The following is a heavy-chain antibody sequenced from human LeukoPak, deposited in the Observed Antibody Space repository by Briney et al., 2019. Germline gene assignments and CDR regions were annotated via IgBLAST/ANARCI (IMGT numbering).Heavy chain of an antibody. V-gene: IGHV3-74*01. D-gene: IGHD5-12*01. CDR3: AKDKNVVATIPSFDY. CDR2: IKSDGSST. J-gene: IGHJ4*02. CDR1: GFTFSNYW. Sequence: GGSLRLSCAASGFTFSNYWMHWVRQAPGEALMWVSRIKSDGSSTTYADSVKGRFTISRDNAKNTLYLQMNSLRAEDTAVYYCAKDKNVVATIPSFDYWGQGTLVTVSS.